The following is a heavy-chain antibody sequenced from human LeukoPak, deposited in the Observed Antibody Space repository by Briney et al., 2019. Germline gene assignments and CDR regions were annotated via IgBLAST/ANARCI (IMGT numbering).Heavy chain of an antibody. CDR2: INPSGGSP. CDR1: GYSFTSYY. V-gene: IGHV1-46*03. J-gene: IGHJ4*02. D-gene: IGHD5-12*01. Sequence: ASVKVSCKASGYSFTSYYMHWVRQAPGQGLEWVGIINPSGGSPSYAQKSQGRATMTRDMSPSTVYMELSSRRAEDTAFYYCAINGGGDSGYGNFDYWGQGTLVTVSS. CDR3: AINGGGDSGYGNFDY.